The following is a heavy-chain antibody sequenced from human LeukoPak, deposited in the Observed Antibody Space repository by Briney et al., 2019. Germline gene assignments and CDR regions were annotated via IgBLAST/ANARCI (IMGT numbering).Heavy chain of an antibody. Sequence: ASVKVSCKASGYTFTGDYMHWVRQAPGQGRGCMGWINPNSGGTDYSQKFQGRVTMTRDTSISTGYMELSSLRSDDRAVYYCVRDAIAAAGTGGWGQGTLVTVSS. J-gene: IGHJ4*02. D-gene: IGHD6-13*01. V-gene: IGHV1-2*02. CDR1: GYTFTGDY. CDR3: VRDAIAAAGTGG. CDR2: INPNSGGT.